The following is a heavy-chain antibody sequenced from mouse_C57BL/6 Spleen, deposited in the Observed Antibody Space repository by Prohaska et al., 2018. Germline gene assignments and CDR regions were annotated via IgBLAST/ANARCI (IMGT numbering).Heavy chain of an antibody. Sequence: WVKQRPVRGLEWIGRIDPNSGGTKYNEKFKSKATLTVDKPSSTAYMQLSSLTSEDSAVYYCARTTVVAHWYFDVWGTGTTVTVSS. D-gene: IGHD1-1*01. CDR3: ARTTVVAHWYFDV. J-gene: IGHJ1*03. CDR2: IDPNSGGT. V-gene: IGHV1-72*01.